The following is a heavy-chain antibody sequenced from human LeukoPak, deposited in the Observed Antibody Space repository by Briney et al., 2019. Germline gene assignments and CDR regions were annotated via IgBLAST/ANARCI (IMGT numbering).Heavy chain of an antibody. D-gene: IGHD6-19*01. Sequence: GGSLRLSCAASGFTFSNYAMSWVRQAPGKGLEWVSGIYGSGGSTYYADSVKGRFTISRDNSKNTLYLQMNSLRAEDTAVYYCARDRLGHSSGSSLHYFDYWGQGTLVTVSS. CDR1: GFTFSNYA. J-gene: IGHJ4*02. CDR3: ARDRLGHSSGSSLHYFDY. CDR2: IYGSGGST. V-gene: IGHV3-23*01.